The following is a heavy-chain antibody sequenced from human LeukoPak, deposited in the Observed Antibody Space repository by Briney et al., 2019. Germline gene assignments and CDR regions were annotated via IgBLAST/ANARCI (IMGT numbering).Heavy chain of an antibody. CDR2: ISYDGSNK. Sequence: GRSLRLSCAASGFTFSSYAMHWVRQAPGKGLEWVAVISYDGSNKYYADSVKGRFTISRDNSKNTLYLQMNSLRAEDTAVYYCARVSPREDYCSGGSCFQYYFDYWGQGTLVTVSS. J-gene: IGHJ4*02. V-gene: IGHV3-30-3*01. CDR1: GFTFSSYA. CDR3: ARVSPREDYCSGGSCFQYYFDY. D-gene: IGHD2-15*01.